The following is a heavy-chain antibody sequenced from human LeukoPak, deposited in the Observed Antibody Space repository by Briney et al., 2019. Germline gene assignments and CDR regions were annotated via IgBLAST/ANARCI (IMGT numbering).Heavy chain of an antibody. Sequence: SETLSLTCAVYGGSFSGYYWSWIRQPPGKGLEWIGEINHSGSTNYNPSLKSRVTISVDTSKNQFSLKLSSVTAADTAVYYCARPGRRGYSYGFGVSRYFDYWGQGTLVTVSS. D-gene: IGHD5-18*01. CDR1: GGSFSGYY. V-gene: IGHV4-34*01. J-gene: IGHJ4*02. CDR3: ARPGRRGYSYGFGVSRYFDY. CDR2: INHSGST.